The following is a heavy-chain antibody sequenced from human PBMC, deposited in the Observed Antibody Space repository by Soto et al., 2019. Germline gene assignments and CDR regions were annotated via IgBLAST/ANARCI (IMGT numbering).Heavy chain of an antibody. V-gene: IGHV3-30*18. CDR2: ISYDGSNK. CDR3: AKDRGYLQQLPRLHFDY. D-gene: IGHD6-13*01. Sequence: PVGSMRHRCGASGFTFSSYGMHWFRQAPVKGLEWVAVISYDGSNKYYADSVKGRFTISRDNSKNTLYLQMNSLRADATAVYYCAKDRGYLQQLPRLHFDYWGQGTLVTVSS. J-gene: IGHJ4*02. CDR1: GFTFSSYG.